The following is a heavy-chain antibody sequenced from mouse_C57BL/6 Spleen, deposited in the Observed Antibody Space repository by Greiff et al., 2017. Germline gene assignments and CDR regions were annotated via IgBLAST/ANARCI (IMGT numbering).Heavy chain of an antibody. CDR2: ISYDGSN. J-gene: IGHJ1*03. CDR3: ARDQSFSRYFDV. Sequence: ESGPGLVKPSQSLSLTCSVTGYSITSGYYWNWIRQFPGNKLEWMGYISYDGSNNYNPSLKNRISITRDTSKNQFFLKLNSVTTEDTATYYCARDQSFSRYFDVWGTGTTVTVSS. CDR1: GYSITSGYY. V-gene: IGHV3-6*01.